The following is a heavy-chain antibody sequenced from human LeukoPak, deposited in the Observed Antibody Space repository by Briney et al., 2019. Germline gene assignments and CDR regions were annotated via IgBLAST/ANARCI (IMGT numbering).Heavy chain of an antibody. Sequence: GESLSLSCAPSGFTFSHYNMNCVRQTPGKGLEWVSSITSSSMYIYYADSVKGRFTISRDSAKNSLYLQMNSLRDEDTAVYYCARGYYDISVDPPTIDYWGQGTLVTVSS. J-gene: IGHJ4*02. CDR3: ARGYYDISVDPPTIDY. V-gene: IGHV3-21*01. CDR2: ITSSSMYI. D-gene: IGHD3-9*01. CDR1: GFTFSHYN.